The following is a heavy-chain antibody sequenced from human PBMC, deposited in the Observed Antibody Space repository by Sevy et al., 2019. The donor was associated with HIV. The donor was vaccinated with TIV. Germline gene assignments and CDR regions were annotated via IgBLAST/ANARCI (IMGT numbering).Heavy chain of an antibody. CDR1: GYSFTSYW. Sequence: GESLKISCKGSGYSFTSYWIGWVRHMPGKGLEWMWIIYPGDSDTRYSPSFKGQVTISADKSISTAYLQWSSLKASDTAMYYCARRLLYYYVSSGYYPRLDAFDIWGQGTMVTVSS. D-gene: IGHD3-22*01. J-gene: IGHJ3*02. V-gene: IGHV5-51*01. CDR2: IYPGDSDT. CDR3: ARRLLYYYVSSGYYPRLDAFDI.